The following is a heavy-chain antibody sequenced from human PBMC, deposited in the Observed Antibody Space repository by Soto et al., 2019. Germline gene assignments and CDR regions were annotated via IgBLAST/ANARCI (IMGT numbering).Heavy chain of an antibody. V-gene: IGHV1-46*03. CDR2: INPSGGST. J-gene: IGHJ3*02. CDR3: ARPGLHDAFDI. CDR1: GYTFTSYY. Sequence: QVQLVQSGAEVKKPGASVKVSCKASGYTFTSYYMHWVRQAPGQGLEWMGIINPSGGSTSYAQKFQGRVTMTRDTSTSTVYIELSSLRSEDTAVYYCARPGLHDAFDIWGQGTMVTVSS.